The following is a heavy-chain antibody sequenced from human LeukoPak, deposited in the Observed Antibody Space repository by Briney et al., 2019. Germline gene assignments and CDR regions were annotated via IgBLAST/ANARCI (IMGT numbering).Heavy chain of an antibody. CDR2: ISSSSSTI. CDR3: ARENAGHIVVVIATGDAFDI. J-gene: IGHJ3*02. V-gene: IGHV3-48*01. D-gene: IGHD2-21*01. CDR1: GFTFSSYS. Sequence: GGSLRLSCAASGFTFSSYSMNWVRQAPGKGLEWVSYISSSSSTIYYADSVKGRFTISRDNAKNSLYLQMNSLRAEDTAVYYCARENAGHIVVVIATGDAFDIWGQGTMVTVSS.